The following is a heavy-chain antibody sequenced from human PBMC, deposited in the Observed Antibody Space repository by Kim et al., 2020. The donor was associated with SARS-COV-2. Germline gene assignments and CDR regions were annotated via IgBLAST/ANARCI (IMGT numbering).Heavy chain of an antibody. J-gene: IGHJ4*02. CDR1: GFTFSSYA. CDR3: VRLGVILTGYYALEPNFDY. V-gene: IGHV3-64D*09. CDR2: ISSNGGST. D-gene: IGHD3-9*01. Sequence: GGSLRLSCSASGFTFSSYAMHWVRQAPGKGLEYVSAISSNGGSTYYADSVKGRFTISRDNSKNTLYLQMSSLRAEDTAVYYCVRLGVILTGYYALEPNFDYWGQGTLVTVSS.